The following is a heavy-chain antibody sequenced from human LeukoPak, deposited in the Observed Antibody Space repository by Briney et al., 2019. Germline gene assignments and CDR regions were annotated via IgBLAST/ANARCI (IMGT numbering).Heavy chain of an antibody. J-gene: IGHJ6*03. CDR2: INPSGGST. CDR3: ARDGDVATADYYYYMDV. V-gene: IGHV1-46*01. Sequence: ASVKASCKASGYTFTSYYMHWVRQAPGQGLEWMGIINPSGGSTSYAQKFQGRVTLTRDTSTSTVYLELSSLRSEDTAVYFCARDGDVATADYYYYMDVWGKGTTVTVSS. D-gene: IGHD6-13*01. CDR1: GYTFTSYY.